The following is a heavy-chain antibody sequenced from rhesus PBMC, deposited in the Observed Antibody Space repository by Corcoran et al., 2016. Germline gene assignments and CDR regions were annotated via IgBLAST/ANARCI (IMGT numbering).Heavy chain of an antibody. Sequence: QLQLQESGPGLVKPSETLSVTSAVSGGSISSSYWSWLRKAPGKGLEWIGYIYGSGGGTNYNPSLKNRVTISIDTSKTQFSLKLSSVTAADTAVYYCARDPTYNWNSLLLWYWGQGVLVTVSS. CDR2: IYGSGGGT. CDR1: GGSISSSY. V-gene: IGHV4-169*02. J-gene: IGHJ4*01. CDR3: ARDPTYNWNSLLLWY. D-gene: IGHD1-26*01.